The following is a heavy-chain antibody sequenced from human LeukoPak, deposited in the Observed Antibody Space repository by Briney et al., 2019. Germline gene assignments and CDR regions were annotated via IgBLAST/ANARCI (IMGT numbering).Heavy chain of an antibody. V-gene: IGHV4-39*01. CDR3: ARHPYNPYYMDV. D-gene: IGHD1-14*01. CDR1: GGSISSSSYY. CDR2: IYYSGST. J-gene: IGHJ6*03. Sequence: SETLSLTCTVSGGSISSSSYYWGWIRQPPGKGLEWIGSIYYSGSTYYNPSPKSRVTISVDTSKNQFSLKLSSVTAADTAVYYCARHPYNPYYMDVWGKGTTVTVSS.